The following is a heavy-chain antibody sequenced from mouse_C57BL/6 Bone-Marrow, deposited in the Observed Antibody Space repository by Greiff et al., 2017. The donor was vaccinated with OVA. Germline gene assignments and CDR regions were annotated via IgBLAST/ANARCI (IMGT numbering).Heavy chain of an antibody. CDR3: TTPYDYDGGAWFAY. CDR1: GFNIKDDY. CDR2: IDPENGDT. Sequence: VQLQQSGAELVRPGASVKLSCTASGFNIKDDYMHWVKQRPEQGLEWIGWIDPENGDTEYASKFQGKATITADTSSNTAYLQLSSLTSEDTAVYYCTTPYDYDGGAWFAYWGQGTLVTVSA. V-gene: IGHV14-4*01. D-gene: IGHD2-4*01. J-gene: IGHJ3*01.